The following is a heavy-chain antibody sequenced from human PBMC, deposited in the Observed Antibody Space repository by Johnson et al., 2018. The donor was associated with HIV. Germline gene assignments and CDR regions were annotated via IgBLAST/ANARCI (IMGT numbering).Heavy chain of an antibody. CDR3: ARDGRDLVTRGSFDV. CDR1: GFTFTTYD. D-gene: IGHD5-18*01. V-gene: IGHV3-30*02. Sequence: QMMLVESGGGVVQPGGSLRLSCVASGFTFTTYDFHWVRQAPGKGLEWVAFIRSNGRDQYYGDSVKGRFTISRDNSKNFLYLQMNSLRPEDTAVYYCARDGRDLVTRGSFDVWGQGTVVTVS. J-gene: IGHJ3*01. CDR2: IRSNGRDQ.